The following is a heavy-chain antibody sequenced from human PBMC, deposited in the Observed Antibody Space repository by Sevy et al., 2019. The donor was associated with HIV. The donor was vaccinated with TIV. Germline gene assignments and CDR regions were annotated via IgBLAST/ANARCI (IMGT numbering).Heavy chain of an antibody. CDR3: ERSHRVVVVPGAHSWFDP. V-gene: IGHV4-34*01. CDR2: INESGIT. J-gene: IGHJ5*02. Sequence: SETLSLTCAVHDGSFSGYYWNWIRQLPGKGLEWIGEINESGITYYNPSLKSRVTISVDTSKKQFSLKLNSVTAVDSVVYFCERSHRVVVVPGAHSWFDPWGQGTLVTVSS. D-gene: IGHD2-2*01. CDR1: DGSFSGYY.